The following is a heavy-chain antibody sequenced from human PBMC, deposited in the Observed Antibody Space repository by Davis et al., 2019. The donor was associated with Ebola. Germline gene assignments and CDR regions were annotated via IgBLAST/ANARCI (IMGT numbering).Heavy chain of an antibody. J-gene: IGHJ4*02. CDR1: GGSISSYY. CDR3: ARDRGGRVGGSYLFDY. D-gene: IGHD1-26*01. V-gene: IGHV4-59*01. Sequence: SETLSLTSTVSGGSISSYYWSWIRQPPGKGLEWIGYIYYSGSTNYNPSLKSRVTISVDTSKNQFSLKLSSVTAADTAVYYCARDRGGRVGGSYLFDYWGQGTLVTVSS. CDR2: IYYSGST.